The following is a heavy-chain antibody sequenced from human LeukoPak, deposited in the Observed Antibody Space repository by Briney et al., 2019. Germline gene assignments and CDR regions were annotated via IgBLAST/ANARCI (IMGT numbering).Heavy chain of an antibody. CDR2: IFHSWST. CDR3: ARQMNTVATDY. V-gene: IGHV4-39*01. J-gene: IGHJ4*02. Sequence: SGTLSLTCTFSDGSIRSSSYFWGWIRQPPGKGMEWNGSIFHSWSTYYNPSLNRRATISIDTSKNQFSLRLSSVTAADTAVYYCARQMNTVATDYWGEGTRVSVSS. CDR1: DGSIRSSSYF. D-gene: IGHD4-23*01.